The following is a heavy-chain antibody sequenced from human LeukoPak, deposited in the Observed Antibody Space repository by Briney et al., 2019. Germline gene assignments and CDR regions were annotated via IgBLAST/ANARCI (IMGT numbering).Heavy chain of an antibody. J-gene: IGHJ4*02. CDR1: GFTFSSYP. V-gene: IGHV3-23*01. Sequence: SGGSLRLSCTASGFTFSSYPMYWVRQAPGKGLEWVSAISGDGKSTYYAESMKGRFTLSRDNSKDTLYLQTNSLRAEDTAVYYCASSRVYGSHDYWGQGTLVTVSS. CDR3: ASSRVYGSHDY. CDR2: ISGDGKST. D-gene: IGHD3-10*01.